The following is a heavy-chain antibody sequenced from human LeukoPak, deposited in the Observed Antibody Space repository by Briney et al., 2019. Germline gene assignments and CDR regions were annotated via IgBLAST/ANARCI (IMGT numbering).Heavy chain of an antibody. CDR2: IYYSGST. V-gene: IGHV4-39*07. Sequence: PSETLSLTCTVSGGSISSSSYYWGWIRQPPGKGLEWIASIYYSGSTYYNPSLKSRVTISVDTSKNQFSLKLSSVTAADTAVYYCASSRILPGYSSGWSYFDYWGQGTLVTVSS. CDR1: GGSISSSSYY. J-gene: IGHJ4*02. CDR3: ASSRILPGYSSGWSYFDY. D-gene: IGHD6-19*01.